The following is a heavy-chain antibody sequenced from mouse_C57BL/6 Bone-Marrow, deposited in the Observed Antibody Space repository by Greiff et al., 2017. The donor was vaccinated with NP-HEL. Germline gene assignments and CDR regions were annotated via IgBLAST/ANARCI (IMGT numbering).Heavy chain of an antibody. V-gene: IGHV8-12*01. J-gene: IGHJ2*01. CDR3: ARRALLPDYFDY. CDR2: IYWDDDK. Sequence: QVTLKECGPGILQSSPTLSLTCSFSGFSLSTSGMGVSWIRQPSGKGLEWLAHIYWDDDKRYNPSLKSRLTISKDTSRNQVFLTITSVDTADTATYYCARRALLPDYFDYWGQGTTLTVSS. D-gene: IGHD2-10*01. CDR1: GFSLSTSGMG.